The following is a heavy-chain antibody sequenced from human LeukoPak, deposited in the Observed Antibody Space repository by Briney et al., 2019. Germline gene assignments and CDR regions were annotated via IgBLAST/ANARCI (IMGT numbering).Heavy chain of an antibody. Sequence: PSETLSLTCTVSGGSISSSSYYWGWIRQPPGKGLEWVANIKQDGSEKYYVDSVKGRFTISRDNAKNSLYLQMNSLRAEDTAVYYCARDQTTYEPWGQGTLVTVSS. CDR1: GGSISSSSYY. D-gene: IGHD1-1*01. J-gene: IGHJ5*02. V-gene: IGHV3-7*01. CDR3: ARDQTTYEP. CDR2: IKQDGSEK.